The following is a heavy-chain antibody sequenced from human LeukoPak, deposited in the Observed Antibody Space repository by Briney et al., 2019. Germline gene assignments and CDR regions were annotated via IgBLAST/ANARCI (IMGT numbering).Heavy chain of an antibody. J-gene: IGHJ2*01. Sequence: SETLSLTCAVSGGSISSDDYSWSWIRQPPGKGLEWIGYIHRSGSTYYNPSLRSRVTISVDRSKNQFSLKLSSVTAADTAIYYCARETGYCSGGSCYSYWYFDLWGRGTLVTVSS. CDR1: GGSISSDDYS. CDR2: IHRSGST. CDR3: ARETGYCSGGSCYSYWYFDL. V-gene: IGHV4-30-2*01. D-gene: IGHD2-15*01.